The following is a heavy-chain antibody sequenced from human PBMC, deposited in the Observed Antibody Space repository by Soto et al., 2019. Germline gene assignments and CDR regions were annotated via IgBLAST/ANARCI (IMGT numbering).Heavy chain of an antibody. Sequence: GGSLRLSCAASGFTFSSYTMHWVRQAPGKGLEWVTVISYDASNKHYADSVKGRFTISRDNSKNTLYLQMNSLRAEDTAVYYSARGLAVPGPSGFDYWGQGTLVTVSS. D-gene: IGHD6-19*01. J-gene: IGHJ4*02. CDR2: ISYDASNK. CDR3: ARGLAVPGPSGFDY. V-gene: IGHV3-30-3*01. CDR1: GFTFSSYT.